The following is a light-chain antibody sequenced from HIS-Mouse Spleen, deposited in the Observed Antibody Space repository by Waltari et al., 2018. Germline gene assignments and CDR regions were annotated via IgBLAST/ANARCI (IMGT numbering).Light chain of an antibody. CDR1: QSVLYSSNNKKY. CDR3: QKYDSTPLT. V-gene: IGKV4-1*01. CDR2: WAS. Sequence: DIVMTQSPDSLAVSLGERATINCKSSQSVLYSSNNKKYLAWYQQKPGQPPKLLIYWASTRESGVPDRFSGSGSGTDFTLTISSLQAEDVAVYYCQKYDSTPLTFGGGTKVEIK. J-gene: IGKJ4*01.